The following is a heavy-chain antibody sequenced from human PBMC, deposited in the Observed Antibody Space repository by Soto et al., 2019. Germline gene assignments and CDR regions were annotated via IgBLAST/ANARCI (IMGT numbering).Heavy chain of an antibody. CDR1: GGSISSYY. D-gene: IGHD4-17*01. J-gene: IGHJ4*01. V-gene: IGHV4-59*01. CDR3: ARVKMTTVAD. CDR2: IYYSGST. Sequence: SETLSLTCTVSGGSISSYYGSWIRQPPGKGLEWIGYIYYSGSTSYNPALTSRVTISVDTSKNQFPLKLTSVTAADTAVYYCARVKMTTVADWGHGTLVTVSS.